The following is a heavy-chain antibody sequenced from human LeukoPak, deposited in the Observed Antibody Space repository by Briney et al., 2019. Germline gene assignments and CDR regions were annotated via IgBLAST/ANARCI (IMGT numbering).Heavy chain of an antibody. V-gene: IGHV3-69-1*01. Sequence: GGSLRLSCAASGFTFSDYYINWVRQAPGKGLEWVSSISSSSTIYYADSVKGRFTISRDNAKNSLYLQMNSLRAEDTAVYYCARAADIVVVPAAMQWYFQHWGQGTLVTASS. CDR3: ARAADIVVVPAAMQWYFQH. D-gene: IGHD2-2*01. CDR1: GFTFSDYY. CDR2: ISSSSTI. J-gene: IGHJ1*01.